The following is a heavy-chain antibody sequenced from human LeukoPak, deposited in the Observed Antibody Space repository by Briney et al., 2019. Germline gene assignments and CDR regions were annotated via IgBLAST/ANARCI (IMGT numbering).Heavy chain of an antibody. CDR2: ISTSDESA. Sequence: GGSLRLSCAASEITFRSYGRNWVRQAPGKGLEWVSVISTSDESAYYADAVKGRFTISRDNSKNTLYLQMNSLRAEDTAVYYCAKDRGSGYHYFDYWGQGTLVTVSS. CDR3: AKDRGSGYHYFDY. D-gene: IGHD3-22*01. V-gene: IGHV3-23*01. CDR1: EITFRSYG. J-gene: IGHJ4*02.